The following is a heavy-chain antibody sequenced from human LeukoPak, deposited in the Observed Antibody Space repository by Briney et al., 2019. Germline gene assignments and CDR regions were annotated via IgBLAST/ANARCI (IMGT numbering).Heavy chain of an antibody. CDR2: IIPIFGTA. D-gene: IGHD3-10*01. J-gene: IGHJ4*02. V-gene: IGHV1-69*13. CDR1: GGTFSSYA. CDR3: ARRPMVRGADYFDY. Sequence: SVKVSCKASGGTFSSYAISWVRQAPGQGLEWMGGIIPIFGTANYAQKFQGRVTITADESTSTAYMELSSLRSEDTAVYYCARRPMVRGADYFDYWGQGTLVTVSS.